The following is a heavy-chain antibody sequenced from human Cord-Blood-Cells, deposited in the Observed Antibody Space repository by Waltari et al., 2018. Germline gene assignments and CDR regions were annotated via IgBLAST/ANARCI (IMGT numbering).Heavy chain of an antibody. D-gene: IGHD1-1*01. V-gene: IGHV3-21*01. Sequence: EVQMVASEGALVKLGWFLSSAGVPSGLTVSSTSMSRCHQAPGKGLEWVSSISSSSSYIYYADSVKGRFTISRDNAKNSLYLQMNSLRAEDTAVYYCARGGTGTDAFDIWGQGTMVTVSS. CDR1: GLTVSSTS. CDR2: ISSSSSYI. CDR3: ARGGTGTDAFDI. J-gene: IGHJ3*02.